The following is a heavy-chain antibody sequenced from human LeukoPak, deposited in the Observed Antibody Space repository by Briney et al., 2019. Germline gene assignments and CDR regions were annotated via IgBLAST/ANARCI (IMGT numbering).Heavy chain of an antibody. CDR3: ARGGVTMIVPIL. J-gene: IGHJ4*02. Sequence: PGGSLRLSCAASGFTFSDYYMSWIRQAPGKGLEWVSVLYSGGSTYYADSVKGRFTISRDNSKNTLYLQMNSLRAEDTAVYYCARGGVTMIVPILWGQGTLVTDSS. D-gene: IGHD3-22*01. CDR1: GFTFSDYY. CDR2: LYSGGST. V-gene: IGHV3-53*01.